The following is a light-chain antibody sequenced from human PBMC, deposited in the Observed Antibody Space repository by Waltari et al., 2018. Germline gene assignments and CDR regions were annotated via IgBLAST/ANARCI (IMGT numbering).Light chain of an antibody. CDR1: GGNIASTF. CDR3: QSYDSISPVV. CDR2: EDS. Sequence: NFVLTQPHSVSESPWKTVTISCTGSGGNIASTFLPWYQHRPGSAPPTVIYEDSQRPPGVPDRFSGSVDSSSNSASLTISGLKTEDEADYYCQSYDSISPVVFGGGTKLTVL. J-gene: IGLJ2*01. V-gene: IGLV6-57*02.